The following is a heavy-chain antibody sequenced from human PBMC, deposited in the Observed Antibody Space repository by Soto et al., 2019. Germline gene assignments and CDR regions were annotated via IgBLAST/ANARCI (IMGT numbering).Heavy chain of an antibody. Sequence: VGSLRLSCASSVFTFTNYWMHCVRQVPGKGLVWVSRIDGVGTGTSYSDSVRGRFTISRDNAENTLYLQMNSLRAEDTAVYYCKTVFEYWGQGTPVSVSS. CDR3: KTVFEY. V-gene: IGHV3-74*01. CDR2: IDGVGTGT. J-gene: IGHJ4*02. CDR1: VFTFTNYW.